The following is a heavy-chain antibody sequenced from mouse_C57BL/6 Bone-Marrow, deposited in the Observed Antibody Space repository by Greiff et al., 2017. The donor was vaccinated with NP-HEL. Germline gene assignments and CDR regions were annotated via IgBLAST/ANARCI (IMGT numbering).Heavy chain of an antibody. CDR3: ARIKTGTLYWYFDV. J-gene: IGHJ1*03. D-gene: IGHD4-1*01. CDR2: INPNNGGT. CDR1: GYTFTDYN. V-gene: IGHV1-18*01. Sequence: EVKLQQSGPELVKPGASVKIPCKASGYTFTDYNMDWVKQSHGKSLEWIGDINPNNGGTIYNQKFKGKATLTVDKSSSTAYMELRSLTSEDTAVYYCARIKTGTLYWYFDVWGTGTTVTVSS.